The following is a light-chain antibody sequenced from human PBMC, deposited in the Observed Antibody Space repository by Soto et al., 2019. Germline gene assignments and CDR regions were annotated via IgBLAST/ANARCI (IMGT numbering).Light chain of an antibody. J-gene: IGKJ2*01. Sequence: DIQMTQSPSTLSASVGDRVTITCRASQSISTWLAWYHQKPGKVPKLLISSASSLESGVPSRFSGSGSGTEVSLASSSLQPDDFATYYCQQYNYYPYTFGEGTKLEIK. V-gene: IGKV1-5*01. CDR3: QQYNYYPYT. CDR1: QSISTW. CDR2: SAS.